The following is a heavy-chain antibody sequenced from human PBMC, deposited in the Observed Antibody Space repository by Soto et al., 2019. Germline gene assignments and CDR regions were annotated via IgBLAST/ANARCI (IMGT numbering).Heavy chain of an antibody. Sequence: QVQLVESGGGVVQPGRSLRLTCETSNFDFSSYGMHWVRQSPDKGLEWVALIRDDGSSQYYADSVKGRFTISRDNSKNSLCLQMTKVGAEDTAIYYCASSTLTDAFDIWGQGTMVTVSS. D-gene: IGHD2-15*01. V-gene: IGHV3-33*01. J-gene: IGHJ3*02. CDR1: NFDFSSYG. CDR3: ASSTLTDAFDI. CDR2: IRDDGSSQ.